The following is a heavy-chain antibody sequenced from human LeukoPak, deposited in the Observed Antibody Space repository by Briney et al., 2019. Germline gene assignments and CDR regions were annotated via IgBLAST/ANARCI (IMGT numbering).Heavy chain of an antibody. CDR3: AREYCGGDCYGLAGYYYGMDV. Sequence: ASVKVSCKASGYTFTSYGISWVRQAPGQGLEWMGWISAYNGNTNYAQKLQGRVTMTTDTSTSTAYMELRSLRSDDTAVYYCAREYCGGDCYGLAGYYYGMDVWGQGTTVTVSS. J-gene: IGHJ6*02. V-gene: IGHV1-18*01. CDR1: GYTFTSYG. CDR2: ISAYNGNT. D-gene: IGHD2-21*02.